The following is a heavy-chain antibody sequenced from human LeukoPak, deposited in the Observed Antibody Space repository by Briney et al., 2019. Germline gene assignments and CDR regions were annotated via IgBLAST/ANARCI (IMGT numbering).Heavy chain of an antibody. CDR2: INTNTGNP. D-gene: IGHD1-26*01. CDR1: GYTFTTYA. CDR3: ARGGFPAYYYYMDV. Sequence: ASVKLSCKASGYTFTTYAMNCVRQAPGRGLEWMGWINTNTGNPTYAQGFTGRFVLSSDTSLSTAYLQISSLKAEDTAMYYCARGGFPAYYYYMDVWGKGTTVTVSS. J-gene: IGHJ6*03. V-gene: IGHV7-4-1*02.